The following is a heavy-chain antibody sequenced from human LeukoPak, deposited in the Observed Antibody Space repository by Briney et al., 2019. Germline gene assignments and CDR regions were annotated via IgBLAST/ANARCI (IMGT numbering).Heavy chain of an antibody. J-gene: IGHJ4*02. CDR3: ARTPSQWGDFDY. Sequence: SETLSLTCTVSGGSISSYYWSWIRQPPGKGLEWIGYIYHSGSTYYNPSLKSRVTISVDRSKNQFSLKLSSVTAADTAVYYCARTPSQWGDFDYWGQGTLVTVSS. CDR2: IYHSGST. CDR1: GGSISSYY. V-gene: IGHV4-59*12. D-gene: IGHD3-16*01.